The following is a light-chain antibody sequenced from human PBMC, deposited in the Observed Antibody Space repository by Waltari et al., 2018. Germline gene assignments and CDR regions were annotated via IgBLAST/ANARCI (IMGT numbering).Light chain of an antibody. Sequence: QSALTQPPSASGSPGQSVTISCTGTSSDVGSYNYVSWFQQHPGKAPKLMICEVSTRPPGVPDRFSGSKSGNTASLTVSGLQAEDEADYYCSSYAASNNFQVVFGGGTTLTVL. CDR2: EVS. CDR1: SSDVGSYNY. CDR3: SSYAASNNFQVV. V-gene: IGLV2-8*01. J-gene: IGLJ2*01.